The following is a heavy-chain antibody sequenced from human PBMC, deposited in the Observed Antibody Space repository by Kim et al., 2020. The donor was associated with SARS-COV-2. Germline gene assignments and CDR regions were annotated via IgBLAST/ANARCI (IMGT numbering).Heavy chain of an antibody. D-gene: IGHD3-3*01. V-gene: IGHV1-3*01. CDR3: ASDGSITIFGVVIGDNWFDP. CDR2: INAGNGNT. CDR1: GYTFTSYA. J-gene: IGHJ5*02. Sequence: ASVKVSCKASGYTFTSYAMHWVRQAPGQRLEWMGWINAGNGNTKYSQKFQGRVTITRDTSASTAYMALSSLRSADTAVYYCASDGSITIFGVVIGDNWFDPGGQGTLVTVSS.